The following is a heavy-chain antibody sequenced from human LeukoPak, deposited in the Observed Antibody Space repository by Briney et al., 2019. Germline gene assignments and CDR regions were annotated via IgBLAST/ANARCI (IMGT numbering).Heavy chain of an antibody. V-gene: IGHV1-18*04. CDR1: GYTFTDYY. Sequence: GASVKVSCKASGYTFTDYYMHWVRQAPGQGLEWMGWISAYNGNTNYAQKLQGRVTMTTDTSTSTAYMELRSLRSDDTAVYYCAKGLVGPDYWGQGTLVTVSS. CDR3: AKGLVGPDY. D-gene: IGHD1-26*01. CDR2: ISAYNGNT. J-gene: IGHJ4*02.